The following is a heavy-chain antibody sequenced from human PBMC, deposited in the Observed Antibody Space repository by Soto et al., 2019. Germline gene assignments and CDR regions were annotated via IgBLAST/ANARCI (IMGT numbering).Heavy chain of an antibody. D-gene: IGHD6-13*01. CDR1: GYSFTSYW. V-gene: IGHV5-51*01. CDR3: ARSAAAAGPPVDH. Sequence: GESLKISCKGSGYSFTSYWIGWVRQMPGKGLEWMGSIYPWDSDTRYSPSFEGQDTIYAAKYISTAYLKWRSLKASATALYSCARSAAAAGPPVDHWGQGTLVTVSS. J-gene: IGHJ4*02. CDR2: IYPWDSDT.